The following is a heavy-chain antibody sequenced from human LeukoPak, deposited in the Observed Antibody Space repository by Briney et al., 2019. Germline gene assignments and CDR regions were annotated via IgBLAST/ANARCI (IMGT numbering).Heavy chain of an antibody. CDR3: ARAHYDIWNGFYYFDY. Sequence: SETLSLTCTVSGGSISSFYWSWIRQPPGKGLEWXXXISYSGSTNHNPSLESRVTISADTSKRQFSLKLRSVTAADTAVYYCARAHYDIWNGFYYFDYWGQGALVTVSS. CDR1: GGSISSFY. CDR2: ISYSGST. D-gene: IGHD3-3*01. V-gene: IGHV4-59*01. J-gene: IGHJ4*02.